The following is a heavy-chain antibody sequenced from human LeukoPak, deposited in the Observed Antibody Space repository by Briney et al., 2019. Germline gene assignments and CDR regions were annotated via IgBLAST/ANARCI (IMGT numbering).Heavy chain of an antibody. V-gene: IGHV3-53*01. CDR1: GFTVITND. Sequence: GGSLRLSCAASGFTVITNDMTWVPHAPGKGREWVSVLYSDGNTKYADSVQGRFTISRDNSKNTLYLEMNSLSPDDTAVYYCARGVEQLAANTLGYWGQGTLVTVSS. CDR2: LYSDGNT. J-gene: IGHJ4*02. CDR3: ARGVEQLAANTLGY. D-gene: IGHD1/OR15-1a*01.